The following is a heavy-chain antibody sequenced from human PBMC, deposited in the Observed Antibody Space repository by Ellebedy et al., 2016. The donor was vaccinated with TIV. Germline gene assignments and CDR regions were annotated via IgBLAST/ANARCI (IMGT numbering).Heavy chain of an antibody. Sequence: GESLKISXAASGFTFSSYWMNWVRQAPGKGLEWVANIKQDGSDKYYVDSVKGRFTISRDNAKNSLYLQMSSLRAEDTAVYYCATWSDWKFDFWGQGTLVTVSS. J-gene: IGHJ4*02. CDR1: GFTFSSYW. D-gene: IGHD1-1*01. CDR2: IKQDGSDK. V-gene: IGHV3-7*01. CDR3: ATWSDWKFDF.